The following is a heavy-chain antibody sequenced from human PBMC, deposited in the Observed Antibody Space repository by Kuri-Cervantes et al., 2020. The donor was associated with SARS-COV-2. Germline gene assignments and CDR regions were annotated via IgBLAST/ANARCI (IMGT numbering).Heavy chain of an antibody. V-gene: IGHV3-23*01. CDR1: GFTFSSYA. D-gene: IGHD3-3*01. CDR3: AKNPYYDFWSGLYFDS. Sequence: GESLKISCAASGFTFSSYAMSWVRQAPGKGLEWVSAISGSGGSKYYADSVKGRFTISRDNSKNTLYLQMNSLRAEDTAVYFCAKNPYYDFWSGLYFDSWGQGTLVTVSS. J-gene: IGHJ4*02. CDR2: ISGSGGSK.